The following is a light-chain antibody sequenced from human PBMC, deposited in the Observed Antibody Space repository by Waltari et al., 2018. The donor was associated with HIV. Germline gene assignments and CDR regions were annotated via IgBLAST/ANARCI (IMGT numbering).Light chain of an antibody. CDR2: GNT. Sequence: QSVLTQPPSLSGAPGQTVTISCTGTSSNIGADYHVHWYQQLPGTAPKLPIYGNTIRPSGAPDRFSGSKSGTSASLAITGLQADDEADYYCQSYDSSLSAWVFGGGTKLTVL. CDR1: SSNIGADYH. V-gene: IGLV1-40*01. J-gene: IGLJ3*02. CDR3: QSYDSSLSAWV.